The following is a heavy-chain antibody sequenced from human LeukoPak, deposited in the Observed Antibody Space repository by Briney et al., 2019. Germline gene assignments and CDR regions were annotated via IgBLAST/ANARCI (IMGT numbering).Heavy chain of an antibody. CDR2: INSDGTST. CDR1: GFTFSTYW. J-gene: IGHJ4*02. D-gene: IGHD2-2*01. CDR3: STGHCTSTSCSSRDY. V-gene: IGHV3-74*01. Sequence: PGGSLRLSCAGSGFTFSTYWMCWVRQAPGKGLVWVSCINSDGTSTNYADSVEGRFTISRDNAKNTLYLQMNSLRAEDTAVYYCSTGHCTSTSCSSRDYWGQGTLVTVSS.